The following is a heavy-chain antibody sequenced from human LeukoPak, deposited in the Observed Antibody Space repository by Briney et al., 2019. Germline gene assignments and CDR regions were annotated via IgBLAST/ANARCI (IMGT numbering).Heavy chain of an antibody. CDR2: ISSSGSTI. D-gene: IGHD4/OR15-4a*01. V-gene: IGHV3-48*01. J-gene: IGHJ5*02. Sequence: GGSLRLSCAASGFTFSSYSMNWVRQAPGKGLEWVSYISSSGSTIYYADSVKGRFTISRDNSKNTLYLQMNSLRAEDTAVYYCAKGPDYGPEDPWGQGTLVTVSS. CDR1: GFTFSSYS. CDR3: AKGPDYGPEDP.